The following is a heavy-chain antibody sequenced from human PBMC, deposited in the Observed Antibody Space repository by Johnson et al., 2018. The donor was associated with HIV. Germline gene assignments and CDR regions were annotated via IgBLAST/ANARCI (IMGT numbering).Heavy chain of an antibody. Sequence: VQLVESGGGLVKPGGSLRLSCAASGFTFSDYYMSWIRQAPGKGLEWVSGINWNGVRTGYLDSVMGRFTISRDNGKKSLHLQMNSLRAEDTALYYCVRDLGVGGTVPQSVAFDIWGQGTMVTVSS. CDR2: INWNGVRT. V-gene: IGHV3-20*04. CDR3: VRDLGVGGTVPQSVAFDI. D-gene: IGHD3-16*01. CDR1: GFTFSDYY. J-gene: IGHJ3*02.